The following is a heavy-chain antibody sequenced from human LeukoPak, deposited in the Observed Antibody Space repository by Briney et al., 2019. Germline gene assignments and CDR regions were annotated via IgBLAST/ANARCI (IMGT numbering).Heavy chain of an antibody. Sequence: PGGSLRLSCAGSGFTFGGYGMHWFRQTPGKGLEWVAVIAYDGSRAFYADSVKGRFTISRDNSKNTTSVQMDDLRAEDTAVYYCTRYNNDHFDYWGQGTLVTASS. CDR1: GFTFGGYG. CDR2: IAYDGSRA. V-gene: IGHV3-33*01. CDR3: TRYNNDHFDY. D-gene: IGHD1-14*01. J-gene: IGHJ4*02.